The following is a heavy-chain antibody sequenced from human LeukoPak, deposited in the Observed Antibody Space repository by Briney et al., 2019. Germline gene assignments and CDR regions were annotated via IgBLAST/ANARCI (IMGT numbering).Heavy chain of an antibody. CDR3: ARDQPKNHLWSGGGLGNYYYYYMDV. J-gene: IGHJ6*03. D-gene: IGHD3-3*01. Sequence: SVKVSCKASGGTFSSYAISWVRQAPGQGLEWMGGIIPIFGTANYAQKFQGRVTITTDESTSTAYMELSSLRSEDTAVYYCARDQPKNHLWSGGGLGNYYYYYMDVWGKGTTVTVSS. CDR2: IIPIFGTA. V-gene: IGHV1-69*05. CDR1: GGTFSSYA.